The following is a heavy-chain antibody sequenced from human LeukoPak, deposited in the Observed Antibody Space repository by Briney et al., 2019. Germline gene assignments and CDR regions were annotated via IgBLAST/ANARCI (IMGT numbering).Heavy chain of an antibody. CDR2: ISSSGSTI. V-gene: IGHV3-11*04. D-gene: IGHD2-2*01. CDR1: GFTFSDYY. J-gene: IGHJ5*02. Sequence: GGSLRLSCAASGFTFSDYYMSWIRQAPGKGLEWVSYISSSGSTIYYADSVKGRFTISRDNAKNSLYLQMNSLRAEDTAVYYCARDGRVSYCSSTSCYQAYWFDPWGQGTLVTVSS. CDR3: ARDGRVSYCSSTSCYQAYWFDP.